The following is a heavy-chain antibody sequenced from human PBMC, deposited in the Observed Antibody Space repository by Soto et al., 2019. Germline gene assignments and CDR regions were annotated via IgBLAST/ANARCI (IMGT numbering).Heavy chain of an antibody. J-gene: IGHJ6*03. D-gene: IGHD2-15*01. CDR1: GYTFTSYG. CDR3: ARDYCSGGSCYSGLRYYYYYMDV. V-gene: IGHV1-18*01. Sequence: ASVKVSCKASGYTFTSYGISWVRQAPGQGLEWMGWISAYNGNTNYAQKPQGRVTMTTDTSTSTAYMELRSLRSDDTAVYYCARDYCSGGSCYSGLRYYYYYMDVWGKGTTVTVSS. CDR2: ISAYNGNT.